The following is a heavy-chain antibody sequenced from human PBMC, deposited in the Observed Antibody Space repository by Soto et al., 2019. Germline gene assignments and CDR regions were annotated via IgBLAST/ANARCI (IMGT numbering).Heavy chain of an antibody. CDR3: AKEGGLSGSYYISSSYYFDY. CDR1: GFTFSSYG. D-gene: IGHD1-26*01. Sequence: QGQLVESGGGVVQPGRSERLSCVASGFTFSSYGMHWVRQAPGKGLEWVAVISYDGSNTYYADSVKGRFTISRDNSKNTLYLQMNSLRAEDTSVYYCAKEGGLSGSYYISSSYYFDYWGQGTLVTVSS. V-gene: IGHV3-30*18. CDR2: ISYDGSNT. J-gene: IGHJ4*02.